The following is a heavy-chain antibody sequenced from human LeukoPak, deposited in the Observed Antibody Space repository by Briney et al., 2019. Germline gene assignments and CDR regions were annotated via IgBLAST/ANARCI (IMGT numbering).Heavy chain of an antibody. J-gene: IGHJ5*02. Sequence: AGASLKFSCKGSGYSFTSYLIGGVRQLPGKGLGWMGIIYPGDSDTRDSPSFQGQVTISADKSISTAYLQWSSLKASDTAMYYCARRERGYSGYDLNWFDPWGQGTLVTVSS. CDR2: IYPGDSDT. CDR3: ARRERGYSGYDLNWFDP. D-gene: IGHD5-12*01. CDR1: GYSFTSYL. V-gene: IGHV5-51*01.